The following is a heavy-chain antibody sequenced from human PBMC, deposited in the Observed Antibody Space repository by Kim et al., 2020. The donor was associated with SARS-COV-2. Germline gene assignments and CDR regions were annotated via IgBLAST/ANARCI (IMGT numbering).Heavy chain of an antibody. D-gene: IGHD4-17*01. CDR3: ATPPMTTVTHADAFDI. V-gene: IGHV3-23*01. J-gene: IGHJ3*02. Sequence: GGSLRLSCAASGFTFSSYAMSWVRQAPGKGLEWVSAISGSGGSTYYADSVKGRFTISRDNSKNTLYLQMNSLRAEDTAVYYCATPPMTTVTHADAFDIWGQGTMVTVSS. CDR1: GFTFSSYA. CDR2: ISGSGGST.